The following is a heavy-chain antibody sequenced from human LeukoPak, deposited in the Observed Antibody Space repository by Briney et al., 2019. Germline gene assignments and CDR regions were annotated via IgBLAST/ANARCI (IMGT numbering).Heavy chain of an antibody. J-gene: IGHJ4*02. V-gene: IGHV1-8*01. D-gene: IGHD5-24*01. Sequence: ASVKVSCKASGYTFTSYDINWVRQATGQGLEWMGRMNPNSGNTGYAQKFQGRVTMTRNTSISTAYMELSSLRSEDTAVYYCARGPEMGYELGIDYWGQGTLVTVSS. CDR1: GYTFTSYD. CDR3: ARGPEMGYELGIDY. CDR2: MNPNSGNT.